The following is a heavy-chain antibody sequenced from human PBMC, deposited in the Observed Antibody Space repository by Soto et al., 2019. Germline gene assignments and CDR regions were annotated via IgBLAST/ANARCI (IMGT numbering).Heavy chain of an antibody. CDR1: GFTFSNYW. D-gene: IGHD5-12*01. J-gene: IGHJ6*02. Sequence: GGSLRLSCAASGFTFSNYWMHCVRQTPGKGLVWVSRINSDGSSTNFADSVKGRFTISRDNAKNTLYLQMNSLRAEDTAVYYCARYDRGYTGYDYYYYYGLDVWGQGTTVTVSS. CDR2: INSDGSST. CDR3: ARYDRGYTGYDYYYYYGLDV. V-gene: IGHV3-74*01.